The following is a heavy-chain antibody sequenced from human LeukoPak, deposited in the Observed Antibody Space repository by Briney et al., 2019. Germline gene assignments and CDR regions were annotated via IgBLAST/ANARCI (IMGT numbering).Heavy chain of an antibody. V-gene: IGHV3-15*01. Sequence: GGSLRLSXAASGFTFSSYSMNWLRQAPGKGLEWVGRIKTKPDGGPTVYAVPVRGRFTISRDDSKKTLFLQIDSLKTEDTAVYYCTTRVVTTNDFWGQGTLVTVSS. D-gene: IGHD2-21*02. CDR3: TTRVVTTNDF. J-gene: IGHJ4*02. CDR2: IKTKPDGGPT. CDR1: GFTFSSYS.